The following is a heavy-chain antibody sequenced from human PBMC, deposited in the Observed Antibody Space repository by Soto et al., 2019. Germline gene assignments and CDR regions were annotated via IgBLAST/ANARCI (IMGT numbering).Heavy chain of an antibody. V-gene: IGHV1-69*01. CDR3: CRDGYSPYPSEGLDAFDI. D-gene: IGHD4-4*01. CDR1: GGTFSSYA. J-gene: IGHJ3*02. CDR2: IIPIFGTA. Sequence: QVQLVQSGAEVKKPGSSVKVSCKASGGTFSSYAISWVRQAPGQGLEWMGGIIPIFGTAHYAQKFQGRVTITAHESTRTAYMGLSGLRSVDTAVYYCCRDGYSPYPSEGLDAFDIWGQGTMVTVSS.